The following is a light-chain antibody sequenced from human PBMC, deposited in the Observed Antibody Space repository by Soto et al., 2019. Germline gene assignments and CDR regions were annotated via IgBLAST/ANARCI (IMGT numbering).Light chain of an antibody. J-gene: IGKJ4*01. CDR1: QGISSY. CDR2: AAS. V-gene: IGKV1-9*01. Sequence: DIQLTQSPSFLSASVGDRVTITCRASQGISSYLAWYQQKPGKAPKLLIYAASTLQSGVPSRFSGSGSGTEFTLTIGSLQPEDCATYFCQQLNSYPFLTFGGGTKVEIK. CDR3: QQLNSYPFLT.